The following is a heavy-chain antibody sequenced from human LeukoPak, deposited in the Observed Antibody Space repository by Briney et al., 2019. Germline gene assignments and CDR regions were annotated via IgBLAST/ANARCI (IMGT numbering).Heavy chain of an antibody. V-gene: IGHV4-31*03. J-gene: IGHJ4*02. CDR3: AKSLYTSGWSDY. CDR2: IYNSWNT. CDR1: GGSISSGDYY. Sequence: SETLSLTCTVSGGSISSGDYYWSWIRQHPGKGLEWIEHIYNSWNTDYNPSLKSRVTILVDTSKNHFSLKPSSVTAADTAVYYCAKSLYTSGWSDYWGQGTLVTVSS. D-gene: IGHD6-19*01.